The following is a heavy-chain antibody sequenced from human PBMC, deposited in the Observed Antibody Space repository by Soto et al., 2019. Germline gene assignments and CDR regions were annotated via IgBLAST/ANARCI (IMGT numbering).Heavy chain of an antibody. V-gene: IGHV3-30-3*01. Sequence: HPGGSLRLSCAASGFTFSSYAMHWVRQAPGKGLEWVAVISYDGSNKYYADSVKGRFTISRDNSKNTLYLQMNSLRAEDTAVYYCARGTGTFDPWGQGTLVTVSS. CDR3: ARGTGTFDP. CDR1: GFTFSSYA. CDR2: ISYDGSNK. J-gene: IGHJ5*02.